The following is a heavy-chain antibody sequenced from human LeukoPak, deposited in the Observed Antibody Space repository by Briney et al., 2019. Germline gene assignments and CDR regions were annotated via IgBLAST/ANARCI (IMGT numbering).Heavy chain of an antibody. V-gene: IGHV4-34*01. CDR2: INHSGST. CDR3: ARGYCSGGSCYSGLDY. Sequence: SETLSLTCAVYGGSFSGYYWSWIRQPPGKGLEWIGEINHSGSTNYDPSLKSRVTISVDTSKNQFSLKLSSVTAADTAVYYCARGYCSGGSCYSGLDYWGQGTLVTVSS. D-gene: IGHD2-15*01. CDR1: GGSFSGYY. J-gene: IGHJ4*02.